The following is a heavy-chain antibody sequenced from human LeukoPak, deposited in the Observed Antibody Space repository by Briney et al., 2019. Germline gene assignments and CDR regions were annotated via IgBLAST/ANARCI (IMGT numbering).Heavy chain of an antibody. D-gene: IGHD2-2*01. Sequence: GGSLRLSCAASGFTFSNYAMSWVRQAPAKGLEWVSAISARGDSTHYADSVKGRFTISRDNSKNTLYLQMNSLRAEDTAVYYCAARYYCSSTSCSNYGMDVWGQGTTVTVSS. CDR3: AARYYCSSTSCSNYGMDV. J-gene: IGHJ6*02. CDR2: ISARGDST. CDR1: GFTFSNYA. V-gene: IGHV3-23*01.